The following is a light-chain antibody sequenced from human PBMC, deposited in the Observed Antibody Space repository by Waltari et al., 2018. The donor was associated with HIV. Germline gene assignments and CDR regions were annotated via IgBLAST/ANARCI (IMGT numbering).Light chain of an antibody. J-gene: IGKJ1*01. CDR2: SAS. V-gene: IGKV1-NL1*01. CDR1: QGISKS. CDR3: QQYYRIPWT. Sequence: DLQLTQSHSHLSASVGDRVTITCRASQGISKSLAWYQQTPGKAPEVLLYSASRLDSGVPSRFSGNGSGTDFTLTISSLQPEDFATFYCQQYYRIPWTFGQGTKVEIK.